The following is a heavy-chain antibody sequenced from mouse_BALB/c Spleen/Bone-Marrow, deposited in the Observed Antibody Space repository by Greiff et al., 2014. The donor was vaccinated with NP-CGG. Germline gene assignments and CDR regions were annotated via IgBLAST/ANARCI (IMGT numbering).Heavy chain of an antibody. D-gene: IGHD2-4*01. CDR3: AVYDYEGFAY. CDR1: GFNIKDTY. Sequence: VQLQQSGAEIVKPGASVKLSCTASGFNIKDTYMHWVKQRPEQGLEWIGRIDPANGNTKYDPKFQGKATITADTSSNTAYLQLSSLTSEDTAVYYCAVYDYEGFAYWGQGTLVTVPA. J-gene: IGHJ3*01. V-gene: IGHV14-3*02. CDR2: IDPANGNT.